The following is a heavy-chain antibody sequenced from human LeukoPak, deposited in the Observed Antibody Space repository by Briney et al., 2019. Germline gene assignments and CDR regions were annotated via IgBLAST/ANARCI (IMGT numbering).Heavy chain of an antibody. CDR2: IYPDDSDT. J-gene: IGHJ6*03. Sequence: GESLKISCKGSGYSFTSYWIGWVRQMPGKGLEGMGIIYPDDSDTRYSPSFEGQITISVDKSISTAYLQWSSLKASDTAVYYCARHGHCTNGVCYSNYYYHMDVWGKGTTVTVSS. V-gene: IGHV5-51*01. CDR3: ARHGHCTNGVCYSNYYYHMDV. CDR1: GYSFTSYW. D-gene: IGHD2-8*01.